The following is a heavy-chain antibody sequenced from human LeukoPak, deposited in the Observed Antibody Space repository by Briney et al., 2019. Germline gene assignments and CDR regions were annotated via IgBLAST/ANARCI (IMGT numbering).Heavy chain of an antibody. J-gene: IGHJ4*02. Sequence: GGSLRLSCAASGFTFSSYAMSWVRQAPGKGLEWVSGITAPTDYTHHAHSVKGRFTISIDNSKNTLFLQMNSLRVEDTALYYCARAYGNSGYFQLPIGLWGQGTLVTVSS. V-gene: IGHV3-23*01. D-gene: IGHD3-22*01. CDR2: ITAPTDYT. CDR3: ARAYGNSGYFQLPIGL. CDR1: GFTFSSYA.